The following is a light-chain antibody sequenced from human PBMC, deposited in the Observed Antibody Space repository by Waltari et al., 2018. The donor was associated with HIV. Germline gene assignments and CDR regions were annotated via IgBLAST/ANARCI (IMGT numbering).Light chain of an antibody. CDR2: EVT. V-gene: IGLV2-8*01. CDR3: SSYADPSVI. CDR1: NSDVGGSDF. J-gene: IGLJ2*01. Sequence: QSTLTQPPSASGSPGQSVTISCPGTNSDVGGSDFVSWYQQLPGKAPRLMIYEVTKRPSGVPDRFSGSKSGNTASLTVSGLRSEDEADYYCSSYADPSVIFGGGTQLTVL.